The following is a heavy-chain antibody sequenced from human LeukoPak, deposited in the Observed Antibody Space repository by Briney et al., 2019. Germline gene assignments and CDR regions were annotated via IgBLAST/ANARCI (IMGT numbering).Heavy chain of an antibody. CDR2: INHSGST. J-gene: IGHJ3*02. CDR1: GGSFSGYY. D-gene: IGHD3-16*01. CDR3: ASRGRSAAFDI. V-gene: IGHV4-34*01. Sequence: PSETLSLTCAVYGGSFSGYYWSWIRQPPGKGLEWIGEINHSGSTNYNPSLKSRVTISVDTSKNQFSLELSSVTAADTAVYYCASRGRSAAFDIWGQGTMVTVSS.